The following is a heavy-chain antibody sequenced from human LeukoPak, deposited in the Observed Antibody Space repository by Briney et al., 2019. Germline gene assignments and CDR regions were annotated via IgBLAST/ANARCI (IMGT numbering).Heavy chain of an antibody. CDR2: IYYSGST. V-gene: IGHV4-30-4*01. D-gene: IGHD5-18*01. Sequence: PSQTLSLTCTVSGGSISSGDYYWSWIRQPPGKGLEWIGYIYYSGSTYYNPSLKSRVTISVDMSKNQFSLKLSSVTAADTAVYYCAKITWIQLWLPFDYWGQGTLVTVSS. J-gene: IGHJ4*02. CDR1: GGSISSGDYY. CDR3: AKITWIQLWLPFDY.